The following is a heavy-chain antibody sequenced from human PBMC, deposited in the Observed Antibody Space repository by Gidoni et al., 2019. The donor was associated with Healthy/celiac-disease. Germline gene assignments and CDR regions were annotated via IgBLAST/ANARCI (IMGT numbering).Heavy chain of an antibody. CDR1: GFTFSSYS. CDR3: ARDLAARRLYYGMDV. J-gene: IGHJ6*02. CDR2: ISSSSSYI. V-gene: IGHV3-21*01. D-gene: IGHD6-6*01. Sequence: EVQLVVPGGGLVKPGGSLRLSCAASGFTFSSYSMNWVRQAPGKGLEWVSSISSSSSYIYFADSVKDRFTISRDNAKNSLYLQMNSLRAEDTAVYYCARDLAARRLYYGMDVWGQGTTVTVSS.